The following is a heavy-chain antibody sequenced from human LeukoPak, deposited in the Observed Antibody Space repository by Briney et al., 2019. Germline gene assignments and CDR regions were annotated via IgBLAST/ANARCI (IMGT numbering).Heavy chain of an antibody. D-gene: IGHD2-2*02. CDR3: ARQLYTSVSPFDY. CDR1: GGSISSYY. Sequence: PSQTLSLTCTISGGSISSYYRSWIRQPAGKGLEWIGRIYTSGSTNKNPSSNSLVTISVDKSMNQFSLKLSSVTAADTAVYYCARQLYTSVSPFDYWGQGTLVTVSS. CDR2: IYTSGST. J-gene: IGHJ4*02. V-gene: IGHV4-4*07.